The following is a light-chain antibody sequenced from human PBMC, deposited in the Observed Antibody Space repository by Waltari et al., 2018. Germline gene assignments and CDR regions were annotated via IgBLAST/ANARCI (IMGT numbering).Light chain of an antibody. CDR2: QDS. CDR3: QAWDSSTYV. Sequence: SFELTQPPSVSVSPGQTASITCSGDNLGDTSTCWYQQKPGQSPVLVIYQDSKRPSATPEQFSGSKSGNTATLTISGTQAVDEADYYCQAWDSSTYVFGTGTKVTVL. V-gene: IGLV3-1*01. CDR1: NLGDTS. J-gene: IGLJ1*01.